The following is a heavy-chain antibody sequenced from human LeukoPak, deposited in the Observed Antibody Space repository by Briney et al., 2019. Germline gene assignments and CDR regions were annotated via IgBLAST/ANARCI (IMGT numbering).Heavy chain of an antibody. CDR3: ARGPAAVDY. CDR1: GGSISSSNW. V-gene: IGHV4-4*02. Sequence: SGTLSLTCAVSGGSISSSNWWSWVRQPPGKGLEWIGEIYHSESTNYNPSLKSRVTISVDTSKNQFSLKLSSVTAADTAVYYCARGPAAVDYWGQGTLVTVSS. J-gene: IGHJ4*02. CDR2: IYHSEST. D-gene: IGHD2-2*01.